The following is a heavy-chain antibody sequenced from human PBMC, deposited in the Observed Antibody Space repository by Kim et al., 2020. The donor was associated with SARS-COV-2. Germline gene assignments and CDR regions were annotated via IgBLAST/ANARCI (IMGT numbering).Heavy chain of an antibody. V-gene: IGHV1-18*01. D-gene: IGHD6-25*01. CDR3: ARDLGRLELVAALDY. J-gene: IGHJ4*02. Sequence: QKLQGRVTMTTDTSTSTAYMELRSLRSDDTAVYYCARDLGRLELVAALDYWGQGTLVTVSS.